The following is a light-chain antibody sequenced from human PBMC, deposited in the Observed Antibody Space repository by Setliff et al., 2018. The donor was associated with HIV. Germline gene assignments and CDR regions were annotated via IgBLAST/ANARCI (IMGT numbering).Light chain of an antibody. CDR1: SSNIGAGYD. CDR2: TNN. CDR3: QSHDKSLGGSV. V-gene: IGLV1-40*01. Sequence: QSVLAQPPSVSGAPGQRVTISCTGSSSNIGAGYDVHWYQQLPRAAPKLLIYTNNNRPSGVPDRCSGSKSGTSASLAITGLQAEDEADYFCQSHDKSLGGSVFGGGTKVTVL. J-gene: IGLJ2*01.